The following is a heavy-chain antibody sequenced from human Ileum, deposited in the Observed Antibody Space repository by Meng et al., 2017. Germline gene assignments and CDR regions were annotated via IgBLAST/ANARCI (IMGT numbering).Heavy chain of an antibody. Sequence: GGSLRLSCAGSGFTFSGPWMSWVRQAPGKGLEWVANIKEHGRGTDYVDSMKGRFTISRDNAKNSIYLQMDSLRAEDTAVYYCARVGVNGDFDYWGQGTMVTVSS. D-gene: IGHD3-3*01. V-gene: IGHV3-7*01. CDR2: IKEHGRGT. CDR1: GFTFSGPW. J-gene: IGHJ4*02. CDR3: ARVGVNGDFDY.